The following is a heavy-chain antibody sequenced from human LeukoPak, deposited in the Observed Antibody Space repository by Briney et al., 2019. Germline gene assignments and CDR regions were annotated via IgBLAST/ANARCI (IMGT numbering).Heavy chain of an antibody. D-gene: IGHD3-22*01. CDR3: ARDLGQYYNTSDNWFDP. J-gene: IGHJ5*02. CDR2: INSDGINT. Sequence: GGSLRLSCAASGFTFSNYWMHWVRQAPGKGLVWVSRINSDGINTSYADSVKGRFTISRDNAKNTLNLQMNSLRAEDTAVYYCARDLGQYYNTSDNWFDPWGQGTLVTVSS. V-gene: IGHV3-74*01. CDR1: GFTFSNYW.